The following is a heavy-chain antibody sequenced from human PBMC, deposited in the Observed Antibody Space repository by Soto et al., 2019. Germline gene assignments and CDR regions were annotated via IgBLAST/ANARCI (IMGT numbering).Heavy chain of an antibody. CDR1: GGTFSSYA. CDR2: IIPIFGTA. V-gene: IGHV1-69*13. CDR3: ASLTCSSTSCYTRLGGGWFDP. J-gene: IGHJ5*02. Sequence: ASVKVSCKASGGTFSSYAISWVRQSPGQGLEWMGGIIPIFGTANYAQKFQGRVTITADESTSTAYMELSSLRSEDTAVYYCASLTCSSTSCYTRLGGGWFDPWGQGTLVTVSS. D-gene: IGHD2-2*02.